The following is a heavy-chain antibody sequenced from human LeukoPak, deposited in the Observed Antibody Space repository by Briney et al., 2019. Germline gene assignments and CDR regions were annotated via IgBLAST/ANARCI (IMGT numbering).Heavy chain of an antibody. Sequence: GGSLRLSCVASGFTFNMYGMHWVRQAPGKGLEWVGIIRYDGNNKNNADSVKGRFTISRDNSKNTVYLQMNSLRAEDTAVYYCGSLDDRDYWGRGTLVTVSS. CDR3: GSLDDRDY. CDR2: IRYDGNNK. V-gene: IGHV3-30*02. D-gene: IGHD1-1*01. CDR1: GFTFNMYG. J-gene: IGHJ4*02.